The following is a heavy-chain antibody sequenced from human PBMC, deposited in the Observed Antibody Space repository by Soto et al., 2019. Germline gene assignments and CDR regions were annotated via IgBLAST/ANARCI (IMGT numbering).Heavy chain of an antibody. V-gene: IGHV1-2*02. CDR3: ATRYSYVHF. Sequence: GGLVKVSCKSSGYAFTGYYIHWVRQAPGQGLEWMGWINPNSGDTNYAQKFQGRVTMTRDTSFSTAYMELSSLRSDDTAVYYCATRYSYVHFWGQGTLVTVSS. J-gene: IGHJ4*02. CDR1: GYAFTGYY. CDR2: INPNSGDT. D-gene: IGHD5-18*01.